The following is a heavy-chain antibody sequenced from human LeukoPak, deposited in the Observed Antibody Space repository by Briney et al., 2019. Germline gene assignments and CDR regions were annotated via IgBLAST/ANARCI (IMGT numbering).Heavy chain of an antibody. Sequence: ASVKVSCKVSGYTLTELSMHWVRQAPGKGLEWMGGFDPEDGETICAQKFQGRVTMTEDTSTDTAYMELSSLRSEDTAVYYCATARIAVAGRAYWFDPWGQGTLVTVSS. V-gene: IGHV1-24*01. J-gene: IGHJ5*02. CDR3: ATARIAVAGRAYWFDP. CDR1: GYTLTELS. CDR2: FDPEDGET. D-gene: IGHD6-19*01.